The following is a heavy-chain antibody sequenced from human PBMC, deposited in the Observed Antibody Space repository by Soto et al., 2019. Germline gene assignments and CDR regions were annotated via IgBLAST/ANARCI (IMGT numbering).Heavy chain of an antibody. CDR2: IYHSGST. J-gene: IGHJ4*02. V-gene: IGHV4-4*02. Sequence: TSETLSLTCAVSGGSISSSNWWSWVRQPPGKGLEWIGEIYHSGSTNYNPSLKSRVTISMDKSKNQFSLKLNSVTAADTAVYYCASNQDFYDSSGYYYWGQGTLVTVSS. D-gene: IGHD3-22*01. CDR1: GGSISSSNW. CDR3: ASNQDFYDSSGYYY.